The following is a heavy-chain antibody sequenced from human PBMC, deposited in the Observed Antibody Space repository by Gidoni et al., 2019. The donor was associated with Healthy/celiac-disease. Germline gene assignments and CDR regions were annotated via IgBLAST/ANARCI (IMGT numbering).Heavy chain of an antibody. CDR2: IIPILGIA. D-gene: IGHD1-26*01. Sequence: QVQLVQSGAEVKKPGSSVKVSCKASGGTFSSYAISWVRQAPGQGLEWMGRIIPILGIASYAQKFQGRVTITADKSTSTAYMELSSLRSEDTAVYYCAGDGYSGSYYGFDYWGQGTLVTVSS. CDR1: GGTFSSYA. V-gene: IGHV1-69*09. J-gene: IGHJ4*02. CDR3: AGDGYSGSYYGFDY.